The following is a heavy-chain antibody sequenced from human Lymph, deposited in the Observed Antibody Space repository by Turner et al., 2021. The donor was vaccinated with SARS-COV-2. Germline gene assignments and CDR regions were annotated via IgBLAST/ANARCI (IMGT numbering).Heavy chain of an antibody. Sequence: EVQLLESGGGLVQPGGSLRLSCAASGSTFSSYTMSWVRQARGKGVGWVSAIGGSGASTYYADSVKGRFTISRDNSKNTLCLQMNSLRVEDTAVYYCAKDGYDGIYCGGGSGYSGWFDPWGQGTLVTVSS. CDR3: AKDGYDGIYCGGGSGYSGWFDP. CDR1: GSTFSSYT. J-gene: IGHJ5*02. D-gene: IGHD2-15*01. V-gene: IGHV3-23*01. CDR2: IGGSGAST.